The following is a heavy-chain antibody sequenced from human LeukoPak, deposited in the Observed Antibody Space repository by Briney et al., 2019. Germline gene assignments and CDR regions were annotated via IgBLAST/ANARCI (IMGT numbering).Heavy chain of an antibody. CDR1: GYTFTGYY. V-gene: IGHV1-2*02. CDR3: AREVDCSSPSCQLDY. J-gene: IGHJ4*02. Sequence: ASVKVSCKASGYTFTGYYMHWVRQAPGQGLEWMAWINPNSGGTNYAQKFQGRVTMTRDTSITTAYPELSSLRSDDTAVYYCAREVDCSSPSCQLDYWGQGTLVTVSP. D-gene: IGHD2-2*01. CDR2: INPNSGGT.